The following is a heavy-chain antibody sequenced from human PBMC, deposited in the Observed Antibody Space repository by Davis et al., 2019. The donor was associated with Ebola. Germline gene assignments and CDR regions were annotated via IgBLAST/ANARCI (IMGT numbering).Heavy chain of an antibody. CDR3: ARVSGWRFDSSSWWYYYYGMGV. Sequence: AASVKVSCKASGYTFTSYGISWVRQAPGQGLEWMGWISAYNGNTNYAQKLQGRVTMTTDTSTSTAYMELRSLRSDDTAVYYCARVSGWRFDSSSWWYYYYGMGVWGQGTTVTVSS. CDR1: GYTFTSYG. CDR2: ISAYNGNT. J-gene: IGHJ6*02. D-gene: IGHD6-13*01. V-gene: IGHV1-18*01.